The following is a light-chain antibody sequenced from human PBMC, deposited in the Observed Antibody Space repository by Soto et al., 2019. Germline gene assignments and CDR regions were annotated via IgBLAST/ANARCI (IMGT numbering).Light chain of an antibody. J-gene: IGLJ3*02. Sequence: QSALTQPPSASGSPGQSVTISCTGTSNDIGYYKFVSWYQQHPGKAPKLLIYDVSKRPSGVPYRFSGSKSGNAASLTVSGLQGEDEADYYCSSYAGSSWVFGGGTKLTVL. CDR3: SSYAGSSWV. V-gene: IGLV2-8*01. CDR2: DVS. CDR1: SNDIGYYKF.